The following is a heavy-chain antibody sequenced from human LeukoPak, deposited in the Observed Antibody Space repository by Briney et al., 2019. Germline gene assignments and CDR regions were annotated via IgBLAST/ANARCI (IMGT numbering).Heavy chain of an antibody. CDR1: GGSFSGYY. CDR2: INHSGST. CDR3: ARRRRMRSGSYRVGAFDI. D-gene: IGHD1-26*01. V-gene: IGHV4-34*01. J-gene: IGHJ3*02. Sequence: SETLSLTCAVYGGSFSGYYWSWIRQPPGKGLDWIGEINHSGSTNYNPSLKSRVTISVDTSKNQFSLKLSSVTAADTAVYYCARRRRMRSGSYRVGAFDIWGQGTMVTVSS.